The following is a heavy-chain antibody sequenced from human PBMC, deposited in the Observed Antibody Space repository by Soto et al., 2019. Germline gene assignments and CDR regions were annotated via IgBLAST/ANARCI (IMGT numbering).Heavy chain of an antibody. D-gene: IGHD5-12*01. V-gene: IGHV3-21*01. CDR3: ARVFPHIVARDRKITLDY. Sequence: GGSLRLSCAASGFTFSSYSMNWVRQAPGKGLEWVSSISSSSSYIYYADSVKGRFTISRDNAKNSLYLQMNSLRAEDTAVYYCARVFPHIVARDRKITLDYWGQGTLVTVPS. CDR1: GFTFSSYS. CDR2: ISSSSSYI. J-gene: IGHJ4*02.